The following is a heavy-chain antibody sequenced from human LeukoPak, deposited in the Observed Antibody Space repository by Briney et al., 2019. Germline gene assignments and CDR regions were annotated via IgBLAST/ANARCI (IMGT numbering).Heavy chain of an antibody. Sequence: SETLSLTCTVSGGSISSSSYYWGWIRQPPGKGLEWIGSIYYSGSTYYNPSLKSRVTISVDTSKNQFSLKLSSVTAADTAVYYCARCDSGSGSYPDYWGQGTLVTVSS. J-gene: IGHJ4*02. CDR1: GGSISSSSYY. D-gene: IGHD3-10*01. V-gene: IGHV4-39*01. CDR3: ARCDSGSGSYPDY. CDR2: IYYSGST.